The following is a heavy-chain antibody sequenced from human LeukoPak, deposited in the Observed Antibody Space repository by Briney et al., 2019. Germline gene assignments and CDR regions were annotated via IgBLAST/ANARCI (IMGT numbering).Heavy chain of an antibody. CDR3: ARAAIAAARIYYYMDV. J-gene: IGHJ6*03. V-gene: IGHV3-21*01. D-gene: IGHD6-13*01. CDR1: GFTFSSYS. Sequence: GGSLRLSCAASGFTFSSYSMNWVRQAPGKGLEWVSFISTSSSYIHNADSVKGRFAISRDNAENSLYLQMDSLRAEDTAVYYCARAAIAAARIYYYMDVWGKGTTVTVSS. CDR2: ISTSSSYI.